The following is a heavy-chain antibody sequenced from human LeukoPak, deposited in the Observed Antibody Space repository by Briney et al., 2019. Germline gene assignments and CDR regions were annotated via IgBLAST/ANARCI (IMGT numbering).Heavy chain of an antibody. CDR2: INSDGSST. V-gene: IGHV3-74*01. D-gene: IGHD1-26*01. J-gene: IGHJ4*02. Sequence: PGGSLRLSCAASGFTFSRHWMHWVRQAPGKGLVWVSRINSDGSSTSYADSVKDRFTISRDNSKNTLYLQMNSLRAEDTAVYYCARDERWELLSLSYWGQGTLVTVSS. CDR1: GFTFSRHW. CDR3: ARDERWELLSLSY.